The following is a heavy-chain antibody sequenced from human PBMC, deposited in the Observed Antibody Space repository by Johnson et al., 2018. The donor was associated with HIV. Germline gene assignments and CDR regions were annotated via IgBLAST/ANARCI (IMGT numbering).Heavy chain of an antibody. CDR3: AKDQIPAAASRAFDI. V-gene: IGHV3-64*01. CDR2: ISSNGIGT. CDR1: GFTFTNYD. Sequence: VQLVESGGAVVQPGGSLRLSCAASGFTFTNYDMHWVRQAPGKGLEYVSAISSNGIGTYYANSVDGRFTISRDNDKNTLYLEMGSLRVEDTAVYYCAKDQIPAAASRAFDIWGQGTMVTVSS. D-gene: IGHD6-13*01. J-gene: IGHJ3*02.